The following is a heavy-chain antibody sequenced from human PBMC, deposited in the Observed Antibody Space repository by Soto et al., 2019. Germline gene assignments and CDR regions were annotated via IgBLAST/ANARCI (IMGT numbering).Heavy chain of an antibody. CDR1: GGSFSGYY. CDR2: INHSGST. D-gene: IGHD3-3*01. V-gene: IGHV4-34*01. Sequence: SETLSLTCAVYGGSFSGYYWSWIRQPPGKGLEWIGEINHSGSTNYNPSLKSRVTISVDTSKNQFSLKLSSVTAADTAVYYCARGIPSVLRFLEWLLGDYYMDVWGKGTTVTVSS. CDR3: ARGIPSVLRFLEWLLGDYYMDV. J-gene: IGHJ6*03.